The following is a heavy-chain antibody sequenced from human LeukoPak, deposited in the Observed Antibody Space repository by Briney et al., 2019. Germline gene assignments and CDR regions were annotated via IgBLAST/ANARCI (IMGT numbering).Heavy chain of an antibody. CDR2: VSYSGST. V-gene: IGHV4-59*01. CDR1: GASINSYY. CDR3: ARGKFGDFED. D-gene: IGHD4-17*01. J-gene: IGHJ6*02. Sequence: PSETLSLTCTVSGASINSYYWSWIRQPPGKGLEWIGCVSYSGSTDCNPALKSRVTISEDTSKSQVSLKLSSVTAADTAVYFCARGKFGDFEDWGQGTTVTVSS.